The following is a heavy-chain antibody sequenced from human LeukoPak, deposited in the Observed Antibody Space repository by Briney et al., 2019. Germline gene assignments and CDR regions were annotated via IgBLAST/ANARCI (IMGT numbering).Heavy chain of an antibody. Sequence: ASVKVSCKASGGTFSSYAISWVRQAPGQGLEWMGGIIPIFGTANYAQKFQGRVTITADKSTSTAYMELSSLRSEDTAVYYCARSLGYCSSTSCFRRSEDAFVIWGQGTMVTVSS. CDR2: IIPIFGTA. CDR1: GGTFSSYA. CDR3: ARSLGYCSSTSCFRRSEDAFVI. D-gene: IGHD2-2*01. V-gene: IGHV1-69*06. J-gene: IGHJ3*02.